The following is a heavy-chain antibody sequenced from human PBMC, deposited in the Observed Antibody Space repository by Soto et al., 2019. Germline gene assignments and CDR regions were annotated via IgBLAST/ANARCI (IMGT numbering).Heavy chain of an antibody. CDR2: TYYSGST. CDR1: RGSIICNNYY. D-gene: IGHD1-1*01. J-gene: IGHJ5*02. CDR3: ARPNWDSNDWHWFDP. Sequence: SEKLGITCTFSRGSIICNNYYWGWIRQPPGKGLEWIATTYYSGSTYYNPALKSRVSISVDTSKNQFSLKLNSVTAGDRALYFCARPNWDSNDWHWFDPWGQGTMVPVSS. V-gene: IGHV4-39*01.